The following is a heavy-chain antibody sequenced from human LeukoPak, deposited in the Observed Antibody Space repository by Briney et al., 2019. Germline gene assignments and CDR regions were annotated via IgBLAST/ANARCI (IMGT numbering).Heavy chain of an antibody. Sequence: GGSLRLSCAASGFTVSSNYMSWIRQAPGKGLEWVSYISSSGSTIYYADSVKGRFTISRDNAKNSLYLQMNSLRAEDTAVYYCAELGITMIGGVWGKGTTVTISS. D-gene: IGHD3-10*02. V-gene: IGHV3-11*04. J-gene: IGHJ6*04. CDR1: GFTVSSNY. CDR2: ISSSGSTI. CDR3: AELGITMIGGV.